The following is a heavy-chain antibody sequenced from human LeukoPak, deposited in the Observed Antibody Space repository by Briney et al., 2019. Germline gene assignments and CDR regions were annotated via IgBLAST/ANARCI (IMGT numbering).Heavy chain of an antibody. CDR1: GGSFSGYY. CDR3: ARKGGYSYGYSFDY. D-gene: IGHD5-18*01. J-gene: IGHJ4*02. V-gene: IGHV4-34*01. Sequence: PSETLSLTYAVYGGSFSGYYWSWIRQPPGKGLEWIGEINHSGSTNYNPSLKSRVTISVDTSKNQFSLKLSSVTAADTAVYYCARKGGYSYGYSFDYWGQGTLVTVSS. CDR2: INHSGST.